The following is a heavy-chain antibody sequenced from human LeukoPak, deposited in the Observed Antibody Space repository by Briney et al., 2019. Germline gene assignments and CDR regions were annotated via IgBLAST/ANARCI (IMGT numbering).Heavy chain of an antibody. V-gene: IGHV1-2*02. CDR3: ARVKKLMPEFEF. J-gene: IGHJ4*02. CDR2: INPNSGAT. D-gene: IGHD2-2*01. Sequence: ASVKVSCKSSGYTFIDYYIHWVRQAPGQGLEWMGWINPNSGATKYAQKFQGRVSMTRDTSINTAYMDLTNLRSDDTAIFYCARVKKLMPEFEFWGQGTLVAVSS. CDR1: GYTFIDYY.